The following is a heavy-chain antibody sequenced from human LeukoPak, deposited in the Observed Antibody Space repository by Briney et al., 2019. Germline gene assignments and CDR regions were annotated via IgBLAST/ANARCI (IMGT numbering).Heavy chain of an antibody. V-gene: IGHV3-23*01. CDR1: GFTFSTYA. Sequence: GGSLRLSCAASGFTFSTYAMTWVRQAPGKGLEWVSTFSRTAGNTYYADSVKGRFTISRDTSKNTLYVQMNSLRAEDTAVYYCTKHHDSGSYYDYWGQGTLVTVSS. D-gene: IGHD3-10*01. J-gene: IGHJ4*02. CDR3: TKHHDSGSYYDY. CDR2: FSRTAGNT.